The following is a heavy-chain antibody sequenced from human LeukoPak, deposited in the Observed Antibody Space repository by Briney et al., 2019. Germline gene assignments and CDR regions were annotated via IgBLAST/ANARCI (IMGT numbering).Heavy chain of an antibody. CDR1: GFTFSAYA. Sequence: PGGSLRLSCAASGFTFSAYAMMWVRQAPGKGLEWVSVTYSGGTTYYADSVEGRFTISRDSAKNTLYLQMNSLRTEDTAVYYCAKEGGLGYCSTTSCAFAHWGRGTLVTVSS. D-gene: IGHD2-2*01. CDR2: TYSGGTT. CDR3: AKEGGLGYCSTTSCAFAH. V-gene: IGHV3-23*03. J-gene: IGHJ4*02.